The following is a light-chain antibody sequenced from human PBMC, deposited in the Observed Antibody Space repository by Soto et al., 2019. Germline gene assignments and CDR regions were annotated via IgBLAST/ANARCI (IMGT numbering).Light chain of an antibody. J-gene: IGKJ5*01. V-gene: IGKV1-39*01. Sequence: DIQMTQSPSFLSASVVDRVTITCRASQSISTFLNWYQQKPGKAPKLVIYAASSLQSGVPSRFSGSGSGTDFTLTISSLQPEDFATYYCQQSFNTPITFGQGTRLEIK. CDR1: QSISTF. CDR2: AAS. CDR3: QQSFNTPIT.